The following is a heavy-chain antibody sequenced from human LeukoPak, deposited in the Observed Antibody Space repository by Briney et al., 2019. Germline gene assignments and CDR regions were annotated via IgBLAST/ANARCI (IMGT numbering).Heavy chain of an antibody. V-gene: IGHV3-33*03. D-gene: IGHD3-22*01. CDR2: IGDDGSNK. Sequence: PGRSLRLSCAASDSIFRHYGMHWVRQAPGKGLEWVAVIGDDGSNKHYADSVKGRFTISRDNSKNTVYLQMDSLRAEDTAVYYCAGGNGYYPLTTCWGQGTLVTVSS. CDR1: DSIFRHYG. J-gene: IGHJ1*01. CDR3: AGGNGYYPLTTC.